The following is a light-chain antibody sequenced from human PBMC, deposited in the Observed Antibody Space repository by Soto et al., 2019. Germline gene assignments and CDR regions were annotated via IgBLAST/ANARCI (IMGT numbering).Light chain of an antibody. CDR1: QSVSSN. J-gene: IGKJ4*01. CDR2: GAS. Sequence: EIVMTQSLATLSVSPGERATLSCRASQSVSSNLAWYQQKPGQAPRLLIYGASTRATGIPARFSGSGSGTEFTFTISSLQSEDFAVYYCQQYNNWPLTFGGGTKVEIK. V-gene: IGKV3-15*01. CDR3: QQYNNWPLT.